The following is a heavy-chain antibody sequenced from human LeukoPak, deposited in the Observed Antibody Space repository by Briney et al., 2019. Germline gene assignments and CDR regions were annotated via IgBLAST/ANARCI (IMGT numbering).Heavy chain of an antibody. J-gene: IGHJ3*02. Sequence: GGSLRLSCAASGFTFDDYAMHWVRQPPGKGLEWVSSISSSSSYIYYADSVKGRFTISRDNAKNSLYLQMNSLRAEDTAVYYCARDSYAFDIWGQGTMVTVSS. CDR2: ISSSSSYI. CDR3: ARDSYAFDI. CDR1: GFTFDDYA. V-gene: IGHV3-21*01.